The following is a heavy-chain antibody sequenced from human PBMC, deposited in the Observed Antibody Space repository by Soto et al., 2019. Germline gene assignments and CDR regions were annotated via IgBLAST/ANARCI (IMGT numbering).Heavy chain of an antibody. Sequence: LGESLKISCKGSRYIFTSYWIGCVRQRPGKGLEWMGIIYPCDSDTRYSPSFQGQVTISADNSISTAYLQWSSLKASDTAMYYWASQSPPITMIAVVIDAFDIGDQEIMVTAS. V-gene: IGHV5-51*01. D-gene: IGHD3-22*01. CDR1: RYIFTSYW. CDR2: IYPCDSDT. J-gene: IGHJ3*02. CDR3: ASQSPPITMIAVVIDAFDI.